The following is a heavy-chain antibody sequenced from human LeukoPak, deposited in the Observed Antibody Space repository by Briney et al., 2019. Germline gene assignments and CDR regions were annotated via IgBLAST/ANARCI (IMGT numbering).Heavy chain of an antibody. CDR3: ARDVGEYCSSTNCYASHY. D-gene: IGHD2-2*01. Sequence: ASVKVSCKASGYTFTGYYMHWVRQAPGQGLEWMGWINPNSGGTNYAQKFQGRVTMTRDTSITTAYMELSSLRSDDTAVYYCARDVGEYCSSTNCYASHYWGQGTLVTDS. CDR2: INPNSGGT. J-gene: IGHJ4*02. V-gene: IGHV1-2*02. CDR1: GYTFTGYY.